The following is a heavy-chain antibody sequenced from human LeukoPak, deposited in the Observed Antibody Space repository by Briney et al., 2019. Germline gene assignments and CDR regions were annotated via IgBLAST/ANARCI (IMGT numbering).Heavy chain of an antibody. J-gene: IGHJ4*02. V-gene: IGHV3-73*01. D-gene: IGHD5-24*01. CDR1: GSTFSGSA. Sequence: GGSLRLSCAASGSTFSGSAMHWVRQASGKGLEWVGRIRSKANSYATAYAASVKGRFTISRDDSKNTAYLQMNSLKTEDTAVYYCTREMATIRNYWGQGTLVTVSS. CDR2: IRSKANSYAT. CDR3: TREMATIRNY.